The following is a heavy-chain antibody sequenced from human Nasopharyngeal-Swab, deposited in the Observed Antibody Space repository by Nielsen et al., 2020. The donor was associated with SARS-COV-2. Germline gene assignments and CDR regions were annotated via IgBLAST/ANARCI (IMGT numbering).Heavy chain of an antibody. CDR2: IYSGGST. J-gene: IGHJ5*02. CDR3: ARDRATYCSSTSCPWFDP. V-gene: IGHV3-53*01. Sequence: GESLKISCAASGFTVSSNYMSWVRQAPGKGLEWVSVIYSGGSTYYADSVKGRFTISRDNSKNTLYLQMNSLRAEDTAVYYCARDRATYCSSTSCPWFDPWGQGTLVTVSS. D-gene: IGHD2-2*01. CDR1: GFTVSSNY.